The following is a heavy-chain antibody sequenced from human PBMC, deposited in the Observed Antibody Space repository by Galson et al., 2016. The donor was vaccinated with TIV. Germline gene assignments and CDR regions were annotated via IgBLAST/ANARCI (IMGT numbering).Heavy chain of an antibody. CDR1: GFIFNSYG. CDR3: AKDGDHSSGWYPLYWYFDV. D-gene: IGHD6-19*01. Sequence: SLRLSCAASGFIFNSYGMHWVRQAPGKGLEWVAFIRFDGSNKYYADSVKGRFTISRDNSKNTVFLQMNSLRREDTAVYYRAKDGDHSSGWYPLYWYFDVWGRGTLVTASS. V-gene: IGHV3-30*02. J-gene: IGHJ2*01. CDR2: IRFDGSNK.